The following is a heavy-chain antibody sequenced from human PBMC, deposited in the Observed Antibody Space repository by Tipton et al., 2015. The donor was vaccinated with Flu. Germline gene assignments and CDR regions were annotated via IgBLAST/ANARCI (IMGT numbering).Heavy chain of an antibody. CDR3: SRSTYYYGSGSSDY. D-gene: IGHD3-10*01. J-gene: IGHJ4*02. V-gene: IGHV4-38-2*02. Sequence: GLVKPSETLSLTCTISGDSISSRFFWGWIRQPPGKGLEWIGNIFRTGSTYYNPSLKSRVTISLDTFQNQFSLNLNSVTAADTAVYYCSRSTYYYGSGSSDYWGQGTLVTVSS. CDR2: IFRTGST. CDR1: GDSISSRFF.